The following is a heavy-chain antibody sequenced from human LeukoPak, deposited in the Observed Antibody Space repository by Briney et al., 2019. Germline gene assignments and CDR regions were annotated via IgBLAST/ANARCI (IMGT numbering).Heavy chain of an antibody. J-gene: IGHJ1*01. D-gene: IGHD5-12*01. CDR3: ARSRSGYYEDY. CDR2: ISSNGGST. V-gene: IGHV3-64*01. Sequence: GGSLRLSCAASGFTFSSYAMHWVRQAPGKGLEYVSAISSNGGSTYYANSVKGRFTISRDNAKNSLSLQLNSLSAEDTAVYYCARSRSGYYEDYWGQGTLVTVSS. CDR1: GFTFSSYA.